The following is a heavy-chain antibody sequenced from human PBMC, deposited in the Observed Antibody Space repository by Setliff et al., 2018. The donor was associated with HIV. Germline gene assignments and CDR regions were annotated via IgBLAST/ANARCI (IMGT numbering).Heavy chain of an antibody. J-gene: IGHJ4*02. D-gene: IGHD2-2*02. CDR2: VDPEHGET. CDR1: GYIFTDYY. V-gene: IGHV1-69-2*01. Sequence: ASVKVSCKASGYIFTDYYIHWMRQAPGKGLEWMGRVDPEHGETIYAEKFQGSVIITADLVTDTAYMDLSSLGSEDTAVYYCATFPPPRIPQGTCWGQGTRVTVSS. CDR3: ATFPPPRIPQGTC.